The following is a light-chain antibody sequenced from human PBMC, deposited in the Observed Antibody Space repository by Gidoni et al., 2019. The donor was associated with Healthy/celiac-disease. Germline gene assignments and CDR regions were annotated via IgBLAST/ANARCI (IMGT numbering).Light chain of an antibody. J-gene: IGKJ5*01. V-gene: IGKV2-28*01. CDR2: LGS. Sequence: DIVMTQSSLSLPVTPGEPASISCRSSQSLLQSNGYNYLDWYLQKPGQSPQLLIYLGSSRASGVPDRFSGSGSGTGFTLKISRVEAEDVGVYYCMQALQTPITFGQXTRLEIK. CDR1: QSLLQSNGYNY. CDR3: MQALQTPIT.